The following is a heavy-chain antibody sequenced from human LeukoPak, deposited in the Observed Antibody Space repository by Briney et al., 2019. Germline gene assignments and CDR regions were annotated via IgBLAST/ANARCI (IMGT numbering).Heavy chain of an antibody. D-gene: IGHD3-22*01. V-gene: IGHV4-4*07. Sequence: SETLSLTCSVSDDSITMYYWSWIRQPAGKGLEWIGRIYTSGSTNYNPSLKSRVTMSVDTSKNQFSLKLSSVTAADTAVYYCARALTPLRDSSGYLYLGYWGQGTLVTVSS. CDR1: DDSITMYY. J-gene: IGHJ4*02. CDR2: IYTSGST. CDR3: ARALTPLRDSSGYLYLGY.